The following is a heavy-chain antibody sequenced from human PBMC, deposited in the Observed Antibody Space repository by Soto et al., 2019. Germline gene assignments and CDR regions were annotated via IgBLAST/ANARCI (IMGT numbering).Heavy chain of an antibody. D-gene: IGHD2-15*01. CDR1: GYSFTSYW. Sequence: GESLKISCKGSGYSFTSYWISWVRQMPGKGLEWMGRIDPSDSYTNYSPSFQGHVTISADKSISTAYLQWSSLKASDTAMYSCERHTMSPWGGSHYGMEVWGQGTTV. CDR3: ERHTMSPWGGSHYGMEV. J-gene: IGHJ6*01. V-gene: IGHV5-10-1*01. CDR2: IDPSDSYT.